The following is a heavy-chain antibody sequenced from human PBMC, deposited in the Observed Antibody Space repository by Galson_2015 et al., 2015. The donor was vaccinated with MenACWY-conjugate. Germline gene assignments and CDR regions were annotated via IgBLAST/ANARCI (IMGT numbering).Heavy chain of an antibody. J-gene: IGHJ4*02. Sequence: QSGAEVKKPGESLRISFKGSEYSFTSYYISWVRQMPGKGLEWMGRIDPTDPYTNYSPSVQGHVTISADKSVNTAYLQWSSLKASDTALYYCAIHKGTCYFEDWGQGSLVTVSS. V-gene: IGHV5-10-1*01. CDR1: EYSFTSYY. CDR3: AIHKGTCYFED. CDR2: IDPTDPYT.